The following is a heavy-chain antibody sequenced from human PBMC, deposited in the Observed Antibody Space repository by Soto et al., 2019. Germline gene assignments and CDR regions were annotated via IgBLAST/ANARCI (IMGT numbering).Heavy chain of an antibody. CDR2: IYYSGST. V-gene: IGHV4-39*01. Sequence: PSETLSLTCTVSGGSISSSSYYWGWIRQPPGKGLEWIGSIYYSGSTYYNPSLKSRVTISVDTSKNQFSLKLSSVTAADTAVYYCARHSYYDSSGYRLTPFDYWGQGTLVTVSS. J-gene: IGHJ4*02. CDR1: GGSISSSSYY. CDR3: ARHSYYDSSGYRLTPFDY. D-gene: IGHD3-22*01.